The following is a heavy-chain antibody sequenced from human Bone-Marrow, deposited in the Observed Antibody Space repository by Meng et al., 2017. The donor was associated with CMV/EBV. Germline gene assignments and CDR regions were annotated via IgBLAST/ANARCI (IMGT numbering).Heavy chain of an antibody. CDR1: GFTFSSYS. Sequence: GESLKISCAASGFTFSSYSMSWVRQAPGKVLEWVANIQPDGSEGYFLESVKGRSIISRYSSKNTLYLQMISLKTEDTAVYYCTTERVLEDIVVVPAAILHWFDPWGQGTLVTVSS. CDR2: IQPDGSEG. CDR3: TTERVLEDIVVVPAAILHWFDP. J-gene: IGHJ5*02. V-gene: IGHV3-7*03. D-gene: IGHD2-2*01.